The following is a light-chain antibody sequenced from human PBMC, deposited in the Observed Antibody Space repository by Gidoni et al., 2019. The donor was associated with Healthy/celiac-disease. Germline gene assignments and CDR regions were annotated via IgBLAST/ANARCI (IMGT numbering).Light chain of an antibody. J-gene: IGKJ3*01. CDR2: GGS. Sequence: VLEQSPGTLSLSPGESATLSCRASQSVSANYLAWYQQFPGQSPRLLIYGGSTRATGIPDRFSGSGSVTDFPLSISRLEPEDFAVYYCQQYGSSPVTFGYGTKVDVK. CDR3: QQYGSSPVT. V-gene: IGKV3-20*01. CDR1: QSVSANY.